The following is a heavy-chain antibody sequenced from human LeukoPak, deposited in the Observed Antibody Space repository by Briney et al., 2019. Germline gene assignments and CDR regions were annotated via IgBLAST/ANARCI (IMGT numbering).Heavy chain of an antibody. CDR1: GFTFSSYS. CDR2: IYSGGST. Sequence: GGSLRLSCAASGFTFSSYSMNWVRQAPGKGLEWVSVIYSGGSTYYADSVKGRFTISRDNSKNTLYLQMNSLRAEDTAVYYCARELRFLEWPKAANWFDPWGQGTLVTVSS. V-gene: IGHV3-53*01. CDR3: ARELRFLEWPKAANWFDP. J-gene: IGHJ5*02. D-gene: IGHD3-3*01.